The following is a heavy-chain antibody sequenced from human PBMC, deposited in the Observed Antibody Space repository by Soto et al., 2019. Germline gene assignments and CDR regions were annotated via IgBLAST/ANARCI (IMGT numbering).Heavy chain of an antibody. CDR2: ISYDGSNK. V-gene: IGHV3-30*18. Sequence: QVQLVESGGGVVQPGRSLRLSCAASGFTFSSYGMHWVRQAPGKGLEWVAVISYDGSNKYYVDSVKGRFTISRDNSKNTLYLQMNSLRAEDTAVYYCAKESYWGQGTLVTVSS. CDR3: AKESY. CDR1: GFTFSSYG. J-gene: IGHJ4*02.